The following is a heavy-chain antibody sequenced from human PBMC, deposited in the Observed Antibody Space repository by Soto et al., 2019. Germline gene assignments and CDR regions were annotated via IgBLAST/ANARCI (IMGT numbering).Heavy chain of an antibody. D-gene: IGHD3-10*01. CDR1: GYTFTSYG. CDR2: ISAYNGNT. V-gene: IGHV1-18*01. CDR3: ARGVFYYYGSGSYYKWYYFDY. Sequence: QAQLVQSGAEVKKPGASVKVSCKASGYTFTSYGISWVRQAPGQGLEWMGWISAYNGNTNYAQKLQGRVTMTTDTSTSTAYMELRSLRSDDTAVYYCARGVFYYYGSGSYYKWYYFDYWGQGTLVTVSS. J-gene: IGHJ4*02.